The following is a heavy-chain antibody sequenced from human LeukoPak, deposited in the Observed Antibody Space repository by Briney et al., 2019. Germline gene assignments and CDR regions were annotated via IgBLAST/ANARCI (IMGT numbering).Heavy chain of an antibody. CDR2: INHSGST. V-gene: IGHV4-34*01. J-gene: IGHJ4*02. Sequence: SETLSLTCAVYGGSFSGYYWTWIRQAPGKGLEWIGEINHSGSTNYTPSLRSRVTISLDTSKNQFSLKVTSVTAADTAVYYCARRRYYYDSSGYYTYFDYWGQGTLVTVSS. CDR3: ARRRYYYDSSGYYTYFDY. CDR1: GGSFSGYY. D-gene: IGHD3-22*01.